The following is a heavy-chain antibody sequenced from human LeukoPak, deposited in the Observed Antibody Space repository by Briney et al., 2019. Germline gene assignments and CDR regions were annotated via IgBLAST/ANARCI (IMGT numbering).Heavy chain of an antibody. CDR1: GFTFSSYA. CDR3: ARRPRTTVVTHLFDP. D-gene: IGHD4-23*01. V-gene: IGHV4-34*01. J-gene: IGHJ5*02. Sequence: PGRSLRISCAASGFTFSSYAMSWIRHPPGKGLGWIGEINHSGSTNYNPSLKSRVTISVDTSKNQFSLKLSSVTAADTAVYYCARRPRTTVVTHLFDPWGQGTLVTVSS. CDR2: INHSGST.